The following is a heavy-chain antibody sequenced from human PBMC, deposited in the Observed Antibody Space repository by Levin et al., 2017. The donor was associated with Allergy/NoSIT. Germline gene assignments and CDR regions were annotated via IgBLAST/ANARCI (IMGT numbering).Heavy chain of an antibody. D-gene: IGHD3-9*01. V-gene: IGHV3-48*01. CDR1: GFTFSSYS. Sequence: SGGSLRLSCAASGFTFSSYSMNWVRQAPGKGLEWVSYISSSSSTIYYADSVKGRFTISRDNAKNSLYLQMNSLRAEDTAVYYCARVRGRYDISIDYWGQGTLVTVSS. CDR2: ISSSSSTI. J-gene: IGHJ4*02. CDR3: ARVRGRYDISIDY.